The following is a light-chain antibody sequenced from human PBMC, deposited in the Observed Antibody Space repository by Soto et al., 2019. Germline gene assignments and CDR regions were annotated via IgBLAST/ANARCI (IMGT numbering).Light chain of an antibody. Sequence: QSVLTQPASVSGSPGQSITISCTGTSSDVGSYNLVSWYQQHPGKAPKPMIYEGSKRPSGVSNRFSGSKSGNPASLTISGLQAEDEADYYCCSYAGSSSYGFGTGTKVTVL. CDR1: SSDVGSYNL. V-gene: IGLV2-23*01. CDR2: EGS. J-gene: IGLJ1*01. CDR3: CSYAGSSSYG.